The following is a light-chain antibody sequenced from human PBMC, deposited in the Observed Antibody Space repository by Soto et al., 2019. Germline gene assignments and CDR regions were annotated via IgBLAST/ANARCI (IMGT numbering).Light chain of an antibody. J-gene: IGKJ1*01. CDR2: DAS. CDR3: QQYKSYWT. V-gene: IGKV1-5*01. Sequence: DVQMTQSPSTLSASVGDRVTITCRASQSVDTWLAWYQRKPGKAPQLLIYDASSLESGVPSRFSGSGSGTEFTLSISSLQPDDSATYYCQQYKSYWTSGQGTKVDI. CDR1: QSVDTW.